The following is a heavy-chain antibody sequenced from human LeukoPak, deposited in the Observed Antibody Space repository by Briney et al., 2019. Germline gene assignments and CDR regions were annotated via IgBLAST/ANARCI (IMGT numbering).Heavy chain of an antibody. J-gene: IGHJ4*02. Sequence: GGSLRLSCAASGFTFSSYAMSWVRQAPGKGLEWVSAISGSGGSTYYADSVKGRFTISRDNSKNTLYLQMNSLRAEDTAVYYCWFGGTMVRGVNLDYWGQGTLVTVSS. D-gene: IGHD3-10*01. CDR2: ISGSGGST. CDR1: GFTFSSYA. CDR3: WFGGTMVRGVNLDY. V-gene: IGHV3-23*01.